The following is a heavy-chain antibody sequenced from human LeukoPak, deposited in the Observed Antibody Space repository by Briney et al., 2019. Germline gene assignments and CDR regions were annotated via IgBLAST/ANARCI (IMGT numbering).Heavy chain of an antibody. J-gene: IGHJ3*01. CDR1: GGSIRSYY. D-gene: IGHD3-16*01. CDR3: ARRWVYDKRAFDA. Sequence: SETLSLTCTVSGGSIRSYYWSWIRQPPGKGLEWIGYIYYSGNTNSNPSLKSRVTISVDTSKNRFSLKLSSVTAADTAVYYCARRWVYDKRAFDAWGQGTMVTVSS. CDR2: IYYSGNT. V-gene: IGHV4-59*08.